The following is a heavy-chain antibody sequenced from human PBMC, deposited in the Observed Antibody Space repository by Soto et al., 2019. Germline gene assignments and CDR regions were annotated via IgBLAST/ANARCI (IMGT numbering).Heavy chain of an antibody. CDR3: ARVMRDSTYYHYYAMDV. Sequence: GGSLRLSCAASGFTFSSYGMHWVCQAPGKGLEWVAFIWYDGSNKYYADSVKGRFTISRDNSKNTLYLQMNSLRAEDTAVYYCARVMRDSTYYHYYAMDVWGQGTTVTVSS. CDR2: IWYDGSNK. V-gene: IGHV3-33*01. D-gene: IGHD3-22*01. J-gene: IGHJ6*02. CDR1: GFTFSSYG.